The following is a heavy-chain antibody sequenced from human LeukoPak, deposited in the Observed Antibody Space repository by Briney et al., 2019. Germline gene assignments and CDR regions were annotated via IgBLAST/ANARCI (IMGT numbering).Heavy chain of an antibody. CDR1: GFTFSTYA. J-gene: IGHJ4*02. Sequence: PGGSLRLSCAASGFTFSTYAMSWVRQAPGKGLEWVSVIRGNSGSTYYADSVKGRFTFSRDNSKNTLYLQMNSLRVEDTAVYYCAKGCGETCYSDFDHWGQGTLVTVSS. CDR2: IRGNSGST. D-gene: IGHD2-15*01. CDR3: AKGCGETCYSDFDH. V-gene: IGHV3-23*01.